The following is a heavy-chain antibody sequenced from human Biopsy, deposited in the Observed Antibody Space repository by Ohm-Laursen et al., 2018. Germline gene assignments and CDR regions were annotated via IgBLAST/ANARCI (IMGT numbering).Heavy chain of an antibody. CDR1: GYTFTSYD. Sequence: ASVKVSCKASGYTFTSYDINWVRQATGQGLEWMGWMNPNSGNADYAQKFRGRVTMTRNTSISTAYMELNSLRSEDTAVYYCARGSFWLGGNYYYYGMDVWGQGTTVTVSS. V-gene: IGHV1-8*01. CDR2: MNPNSGNA. D-gene: IGHD3-10*01. J-gene: IGHJ6*02. CDR3: ARGSFWLGGNYYYYGMDV.